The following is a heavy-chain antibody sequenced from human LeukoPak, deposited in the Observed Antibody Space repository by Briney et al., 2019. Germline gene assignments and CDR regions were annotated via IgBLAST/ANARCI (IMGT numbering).Heavy chain of an antibody. CDR2: IKEDGSEE. CDR1: GFTFSSYS. CDR3: AFGNYYDSSGSLFDN. V-gene: IGHV3-7*01. Sequence: PGGSLRLSCAASGFTFSSYSMNWVRQAPGKGLEWVANIKEDGSEEYYEGAVKGRFTISRDNAKESLYLQMNSLRADDTAVYYCAFGNYYDSSGSLFDNWGQGTLVTVSS. D-gene: IGHD3-22*01. J-gene: IGHJ4*02.